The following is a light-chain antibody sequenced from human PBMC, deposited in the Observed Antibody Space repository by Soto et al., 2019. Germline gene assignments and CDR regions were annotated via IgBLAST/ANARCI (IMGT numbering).Light chain of an antibody. CDR1: QSVSNY. V-gene: IGKV3-11*01. CDR3: QQYDSTPLT. CDR2: DAS. Sequence: EIVLTQSPATLSLSPGERATLSCRASQSVSNYLAWYQQKPGQAPRLLIYDASNRATDIPARFSGSGSGTELNLTISSLQSEDVAVYYCQQYDSTPLTFGGGTKVHIK. J-gene: IGKJ4*01.